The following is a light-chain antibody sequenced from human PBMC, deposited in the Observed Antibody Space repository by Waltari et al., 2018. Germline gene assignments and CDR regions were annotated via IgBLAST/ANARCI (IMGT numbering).Light chain of an antibody. J-gene: IGKJ1*01. CDR3: QHYLRLPST. V-gene: IGKV3-20*01. CDR1: QSVSTY. Sequence: EIVLPQSPGTLSLSPGERATLSCRASQSVSTYLAWYQQKPGQAPRLLIYPASSRATGIPDRFSGSGSGTDFSLTISRLEPEDFAVYYCQHYLRLPSTFGQGTKVEIK. CDR2: PAS.